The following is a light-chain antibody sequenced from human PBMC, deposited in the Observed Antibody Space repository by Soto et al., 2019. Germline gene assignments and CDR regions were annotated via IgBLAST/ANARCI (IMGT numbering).Light chain of an antibody. Sequence: EFVLTQSPGTLSLSPGERATLSCRASQTVRNNYLAWYQQKPGQAPRLLIYDASSRATGIPVRFSGSGSGTDFTLTITRLEPEDFAVYYCQQYGSPLITFGHGTRLEIK. CDR3: QQYGSPLIT. CDR2: DAS. V-gene: IGKV3-20*01. J-gene: IGKJ5*01. CDR1: QTVRNNY.